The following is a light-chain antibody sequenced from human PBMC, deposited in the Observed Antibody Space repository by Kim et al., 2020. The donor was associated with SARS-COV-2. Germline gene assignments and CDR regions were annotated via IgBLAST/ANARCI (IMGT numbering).Light chain of an antibody. CDR2: AAS. Sequence: SASVGGRVTINCRASQSISSYLNWYQQKPGKAPKLLIYAASSLQSGVPSRFSGSGSGTDFTLTISSLQPEDFATYYCQQSYSTPYTFGQGTKLEI. V-gene: IGKV1-39*01. CDR1: QSISSY. J-gene: IGKJ2*01. CDR3: QQSYSTPYT.